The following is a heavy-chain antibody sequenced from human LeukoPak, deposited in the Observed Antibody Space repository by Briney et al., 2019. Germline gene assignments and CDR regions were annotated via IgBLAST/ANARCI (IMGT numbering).Heavy chain of an antibody. Sequence: ASVKVSCKASGYTFTSYYMHWVRQAPGQGLERMGIINPSGGSTSYAQKFQGRVTMTRDTSTSTVYMELSSLRSEDTAVYYCARESRNSGDSGSYGTLDYWGQGTLVTVSS. V-gene: IGHV1-46*01. CDR1: GYTFTSYY. CDR3: ARESRNSGDSGSYGTLDY. CDR2: INPSGGST. J-gene: IGHJ4*02. D-gene: IGHD1-26*01.